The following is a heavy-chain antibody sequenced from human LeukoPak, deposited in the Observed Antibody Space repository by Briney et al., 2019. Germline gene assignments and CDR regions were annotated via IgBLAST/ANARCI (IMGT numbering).Heavy chain of an antibody. Sequence: GGSLRLSCAASGFTFGSNAMSWVRQAPGKGLAWVSTISANGAKSYYADSVKGRFTISRGNSKNTLFLQMSGLRAEDTARYYCAKEEVWFGELPDYWGQGTLVTVSS. CDR2: ISANGAKS. D-gene: IGHD3-10*01. V-gene: IGHV3-23*01. CDR1: GFTFGSNA. CDR3: AKEEVWFGELPDY. J-gene: IGHJ4*02.